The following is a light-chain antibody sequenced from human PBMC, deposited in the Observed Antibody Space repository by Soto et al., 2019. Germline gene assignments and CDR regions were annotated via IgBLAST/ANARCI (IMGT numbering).Light chain of an antibody. V-gene: IGKV3-11*01. CDR1: QSVSSY. Sequence: EIVLTQSPATLSLSPGERATLSCRASQSVSSYLAWYQKKPGQAPRILIYDASNRATGIPARFSASGSGTDFTLTISRLEPEDFAVYYCQQRTNWAWTFGQGTKVDIK. CDR2: DAS. J-gene: IGKJ1*01. CDR3: QQRTNWAWT.